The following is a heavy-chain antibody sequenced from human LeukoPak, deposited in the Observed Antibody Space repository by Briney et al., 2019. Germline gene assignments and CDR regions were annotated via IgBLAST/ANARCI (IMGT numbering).Heavy chain of an antibody. CDR3: VKSAGKDGYRDVFDI. V-gene: IGHV3-64*01. D-gene: IGHD5-24*01. Sequence: GGSLRLSCAASGFTFSSYAMHWVRQAPGKGLEYVSAISSNGGSTYYANSVKGRFTISRDNSKNTLYLQMGSLRAEDTAVYHCVKSAGKDGYRDVFDIWGQGTVVTVSS. CDR1: GFTFSSYA. J-gene: IGHJ3*02. CDR2: ISSNGGST.